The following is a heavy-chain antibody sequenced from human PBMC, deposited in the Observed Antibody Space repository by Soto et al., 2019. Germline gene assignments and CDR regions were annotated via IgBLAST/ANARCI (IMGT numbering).Heavy chain of an antibody. D-gene: IGHD3-10*01. CDR2: ISYDGYLK. V-gene: IGHV3-30*18. Sequence: QPGGSLRLSCAASGFTFSTYGMQWVRQAPGKGLEWVAVISYDGYLKYYVDAVKGRFTVARDNSKNTLFPEMNSLRVEDTAVYFCEKDFKVSGSHYGTLNYYYGMDVWGQGTTVTVSS. CDR1: GFTFSTYG. CDR3: EKDFKVSGSHYGTLNYYYGMDV. J-gene: IGHJ6*02.